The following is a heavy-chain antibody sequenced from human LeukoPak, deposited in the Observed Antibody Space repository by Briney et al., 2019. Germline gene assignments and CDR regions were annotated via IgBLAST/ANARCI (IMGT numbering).Heavy chain of an antibody. Sequence: PGASVKVSCKVSGYTLTELSMHWVRQAPGKGLEWMRGFDPEDGETIYAQKFQGRVTMTEDTSTDTAYMELSSLRSEDTAVYYCATIWEQWLVRSDAFDIWGQGTMVTVSS. CDR1: GYTLTELS. J-gene: IGHJ3*02. CDR2: FDPEDGET. CDR3: ATIWEQWLVRSDAFDI. V-gene: IGHV1-24*01. D-gene: IGHD6-19*01.